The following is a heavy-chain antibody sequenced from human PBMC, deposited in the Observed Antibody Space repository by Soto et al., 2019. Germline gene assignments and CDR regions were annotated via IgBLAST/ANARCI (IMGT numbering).Heavy chain of an antibody. CDR2: ISSSSSTI. CDR3: ASRYYYDSSGYYYPYYY. CDR1: GFTFSNYN. V-gene: IGHV3-48*02. D-gene: IGHD3-22*01. Sequence: GGSLRLSCAASGFTFSNYNVNWVRQAPGKGLEWVSSISSSSSTIYYADSVKGRFTISRDNAKNSLYLQMNSLRDEDTAVYYCASRYYYDSSGYYYPYYYWGQGTLVTVSS. J-gene: IGHJ4*02.